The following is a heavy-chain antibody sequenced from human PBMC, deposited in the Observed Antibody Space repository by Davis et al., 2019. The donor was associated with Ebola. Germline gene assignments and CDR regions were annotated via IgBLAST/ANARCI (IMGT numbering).Heavy chain of an antibody. V-gene: IGHV3-21*01. D-gene: IGHD3-10*01. J-gene: IGHJ5*01. CDR1: GFTFSSFN. CDR3: AQSLTSASLALDS. CDR2: ISRSSSDI. Sequence: GESLKISCVASGFTFSSFNMNWVRQAPGRGLEWVSSISRSSSDIHYADPVKGRFTISRDNRRNSLFLQMNNLRGEDSALYYCAQSLTSASLALDSWGQGTLVTVSS.